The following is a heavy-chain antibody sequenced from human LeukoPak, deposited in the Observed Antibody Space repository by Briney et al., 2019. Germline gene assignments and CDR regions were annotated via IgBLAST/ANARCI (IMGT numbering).Heavy chain of an antibody. Sequence: ASVKVSCKASGYTFTSYYMHWVRQAPGQGLEWMGIINPSGGSTSYAQKFQGRVTMTRDTSTSTVYMELSSLRSEDTAVYYCARGYSTIYYYYYGMDVWGQGTTVTVSS. CDR2: INPSGGST. J-gene: IGHJ6*02. V-gene: IGHV1-46*01. D-gene: IGHD6-13*01. CDR3: ARGYSTIYYYYYGMDV. CDR1: GYTFTSYY.